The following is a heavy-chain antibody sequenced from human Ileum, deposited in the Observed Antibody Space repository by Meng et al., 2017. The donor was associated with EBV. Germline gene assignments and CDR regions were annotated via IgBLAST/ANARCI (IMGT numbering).Heavy chain of an antibody. J-gene: IGHJ4*02. CDR3: ARDCLAGYTSGWQFDY. CDR1: GYTFTSYY. Sequence: QVQLVQSGAEVKKPXXSVKVXCKASGYTFTSYYIHWVRQAPVQGLEWMGIINPSTGTTTYAQNLQGRVTMTRDTSTSTVYMELSSLRSEDTAVYYCARDCLAGYTSGWQFDYWGQGTLVTVSS. CDR2: INPSTGTT. D-gene: IGHD6-19*01. V-gene: IGHV1-46*04.